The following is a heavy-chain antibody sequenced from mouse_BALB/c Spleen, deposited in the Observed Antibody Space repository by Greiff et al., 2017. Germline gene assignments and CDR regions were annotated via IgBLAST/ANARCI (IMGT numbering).Heavy chain of an antibody. Sequence: EVKVEESGAELVKPGASVKLSCTASGFNIKDTYMHWVKQRPEQGLEWIGRIDPANGNTKYDPKFQGKATITADTSSNTAYLQLSSLTSEDTAVYYCAYYDYDGFAYWGQGTLVTVSA. CDR2: IDPANGNT. V-gene: IGHV14-3*02. J-gene: IGHJ3*01. D-gene: IGHD2-4*01. CDR1: GFNIKDTY. CDR3: AYYDYDGFAY.